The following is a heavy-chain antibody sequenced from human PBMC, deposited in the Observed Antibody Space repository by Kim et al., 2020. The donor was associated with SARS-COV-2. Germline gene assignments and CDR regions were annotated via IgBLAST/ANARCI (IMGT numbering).Heavy chain of an antibody. Sequence: SETLSLTCSVSGGSMISSFYYWSWIRESPGKGLEWVGTVYYTGLTYYNPSLNNRVAITVDTSEPQFSLTLTSVTAADTGVYYCARLKNSGFFFDIWGPGTVATVST. CDR1: GGSMISSFYY. CDR2: VYYTGLT. V-gene: IGHV4-39*01. D-gene: IGHD6-19*01. CDR3: ARLKNSGFFFDI. J-gene: IGHJ3*02.